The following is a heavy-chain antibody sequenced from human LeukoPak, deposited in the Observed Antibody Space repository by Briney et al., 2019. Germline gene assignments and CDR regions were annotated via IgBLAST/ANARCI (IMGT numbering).Heavy chain of an antibody. J-gene: IGHJ4*02. CDR1: GFTFSSYG. CDR2: IWYDGSKK. CDR3: ARYQRALGYSYGFDY. D-gene: IGHD5-18*01. V-gene: IGHV3-33*01. Sequence: GGSLRLSCAASGFTFSSYGMHWVRQAPGKGLEWVAVIWYDGSKKYYADSVKGRCTISRDNSKNTLYLQMNSLRAEDTAVYYCARYQRALGYSYGFDYWGQGTLVTVSS.